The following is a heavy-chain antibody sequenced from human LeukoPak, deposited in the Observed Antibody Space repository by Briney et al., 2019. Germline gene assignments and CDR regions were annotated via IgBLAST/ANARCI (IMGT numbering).Heavy chain of an antibody. V-gene: IGHV3-23*01. CDR2: ISGDHAT. CDR1: GFTFGHYA. CDR3: AKDTQGVRGNFLFEY. D-gene: IGHD2-8*01. J-gene: IGHJ4*02. Sequence: QPGGSLRLSCAASGFTFGHYAMSWVRQAPGKGLEWVAAISGDHATYDSNSLRGRFTISRDNSKNMLYLQMNGLRAEDSAVYYCAKDTQGVRGNFLFEYWGQGTLVAVSS.